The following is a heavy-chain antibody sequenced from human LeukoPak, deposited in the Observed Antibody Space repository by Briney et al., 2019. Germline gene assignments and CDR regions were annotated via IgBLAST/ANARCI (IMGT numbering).Heavy chain of an antibody. CDR1: GFTFSSYS. CDR2: ISSSSSYI. CDR3: ARSGGTYYFDY. V-gene: IGHV3-21*01. J-gene: IGHJ4*02. Sequence: PGGSLRLSCAASGFTFSSYSMNWVRQAPGKGLEWVSSISSSSSYIYYADSVKGRFTISRDSAKNSLYLQMNSLRAEDTAVYYCARSGGTYYFDYWGQGTLVTVSS. D-gene: IGHD3-10*01.